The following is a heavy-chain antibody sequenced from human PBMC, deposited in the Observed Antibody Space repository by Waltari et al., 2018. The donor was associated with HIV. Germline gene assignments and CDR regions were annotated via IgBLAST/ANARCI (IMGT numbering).Heavy chain of an antibody. CDR2: RNPSSGNT. Sequence: QAQLVQSGAEVKKPGASVKVSCKASGYTFTSHDINWVRQATGQGLEWMGLRNPSSGNTGYAQIVQGRVTMTRNTSINTAYMELSSLKSEDTAVYYCARLLRGFSYGGAFDLWGQGTVVIVSS. V-gene: IGHV1-8*01. D-gene: IGHD5-18*01. J-gene: IGHJ3*01. CDR1: GYTFTSHD. CDR3: ARLLRGFSYGGAFDL.